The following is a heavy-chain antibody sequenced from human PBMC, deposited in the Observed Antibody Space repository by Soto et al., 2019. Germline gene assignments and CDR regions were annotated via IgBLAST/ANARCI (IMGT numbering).Heavy chain of an antibody. D-gene: IGHD3-3*02. Sequence: PSETLSLTCTFSGGSMSSYYWSWIRQAPGKGLEWIGYIHHTGSTNYNPSLKSRATISIDTSRKQFSLRLNSVTAADTAIYYCATFRAFYYYMEVWGKGTTVTVSS. CDR1: GGSMSSYY. CDR2: IHHTGST. V-gene: IGHV4-59*01. CDR3: ATFRAFYYYMEV. J-gene: IGHJ6*03.